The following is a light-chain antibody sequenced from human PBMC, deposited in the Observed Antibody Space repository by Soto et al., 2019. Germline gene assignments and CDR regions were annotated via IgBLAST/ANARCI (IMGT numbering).Light chain of an antibody. CDR3: SSYTSSSTRV. V-gene: IGLV2-14*01. CDR2: DVS. CDR1: SSDVGGYNY. J-gene: IGLJ1*01. Sequence: LTQPASVSGSPGQSITISCTGTSSDVGGYNYVSWYQQHPGKAPKLMIYDVSNRPSGVSNRFSGSKSGNTTSLTISGLQAEDKADYYCSSYTSSSTRVFGTGTKVTVL.